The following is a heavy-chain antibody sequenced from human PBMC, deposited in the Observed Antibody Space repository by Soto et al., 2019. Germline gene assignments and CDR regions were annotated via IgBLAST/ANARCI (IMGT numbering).Heavy chain of an antibody. CDR2: ISAYNGNT. CDR1: GYTFTSYG. V-gene: IGHV1-18*01. J-gene: IGHJ5*02. D-gene: IGHD6-13*01. CDR3: ARALGIAAAGTRIDNWFGP. Sequence: ASVKVSCKASGYTFTSYGISWVRQAPGQGLEWMGWISAYNGNTNYAQKLQGRVTMTTDTSTSTAYMELRSLRSDDTAVYYCARALGIAAAGTRIDNWFGPWGQGTLVTVSS.